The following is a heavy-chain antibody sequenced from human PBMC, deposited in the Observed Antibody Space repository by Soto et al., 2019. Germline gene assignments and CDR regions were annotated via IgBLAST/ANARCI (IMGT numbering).Heavy chain of an antibody. CDR3: AKERRGSSSRHYYYGMDV. V-gene: IGHV3-30*18. Sequence: GGSLRLSCAASGFTFSSYGMHWVRQAPGKGLEWVAVISYDGSNKYYADSVKGRFTISRDNSKNTLYLQMNSLRAEDTAVYYCAKERRGSSSRHYYYGMDVWGQGTTVTVS. CDR1: GFTFSSYG. CDR2: ISYDGSNK. D-gene: IGHD6-13*01. J-gene: IGHJ6*02.